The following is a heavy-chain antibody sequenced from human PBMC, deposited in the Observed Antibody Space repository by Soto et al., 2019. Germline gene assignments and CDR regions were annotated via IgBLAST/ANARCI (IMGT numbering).Heavy chain of an antibody. CDR3: ARVPYRIFGVVPPDYYGMDV. CDR1: GFTFSSYW. CDR2: INSDGSST. J-gene: IGHJ6*02. V-gene: IGHV3-74*01. Sequence: PGESLKISCAASGFTFSSYWMHWVRQAPGKGLVWVSRINSDGSSTSYADSVKGRFTISRDNAKNTLCLQMNSLRAEDTAVYYCARVPYRIFGVVPPDYYGMDVWGQGTTVTVSS. D-gene: IGHD3-3*01.